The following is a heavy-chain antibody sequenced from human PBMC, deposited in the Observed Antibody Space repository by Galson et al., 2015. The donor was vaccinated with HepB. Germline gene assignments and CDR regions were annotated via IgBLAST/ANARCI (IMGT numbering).Heavy chain of an antibody. V-gene: IGHV3-43D*04. CDR3: AKGQGTEEDYAMDV. Sequence: SLRLSCAASGLNFEDYVMHWVRQPPGKGLEWVSLISWDSSRTYFADSVKGRFTISRDNSKKSLFLHMESLRGDDSGLYYCAKGQGTEEDYAMDVWGQGTTVTVSS. CDR1: GLNFEDYV. J-gene: IGHJ6*02. D-gene: IGHD3-16*01. CDR2: ISWDSSRT.